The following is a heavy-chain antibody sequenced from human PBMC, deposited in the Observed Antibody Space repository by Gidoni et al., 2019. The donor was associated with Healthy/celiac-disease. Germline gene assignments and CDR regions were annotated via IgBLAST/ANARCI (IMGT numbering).Heavy chain of an antibody. CDR3: ARGLRGFRGGDCRIDY. Sequence: QVQLQQWGAGLLKPSETLSLTCAVYGGSFSGYYWSWIRQPPGKGLEWIGEINHSGSTNYNPSLKSRVTISVDTSKNQFSLKLSSVTAADTAVYYCARGLRGFRGGDCRIDYWGQGTVVTVSS. J-gene: IGHJ4*02. D-gene: IGHD2-21*02. V-gene: IGHV4-34*01. CDR1: GGSFSGYY. CDR2: INHSGST.